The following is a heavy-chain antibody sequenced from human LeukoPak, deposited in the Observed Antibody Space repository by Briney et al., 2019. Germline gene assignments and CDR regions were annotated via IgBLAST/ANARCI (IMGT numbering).Heavy chain of an antibody. CDR2: INPNSGGT. J-gene: IGHJ5*02. CDR1: GYTFTGYY. D-gene: IGHD1-26*01. Sequence: ASVKVSCKASGYTFTGYYMHWVRQAPGQGLEWMGWINPNSGGTNYAQKFQGRVTMTRDTSISTAYMELSRLRSDDTAVYYCARGHEYSGGYFDPWGQGTLVTVSS. CDR3: ARGHEYSGGYFDP. V-gene: IGHV1-2*02.